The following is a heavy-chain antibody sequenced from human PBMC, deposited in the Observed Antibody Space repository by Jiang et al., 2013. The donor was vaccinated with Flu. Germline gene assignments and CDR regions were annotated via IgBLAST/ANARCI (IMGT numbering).Heavy chain of an antibody. Sequence: VQLLESGGGVVQPGRSLRLSCAASGFTFSSYGMHWVRQAPGKGLEWVAVISYDGSNKYYADSVKGRFTISRDNSKNTLYLQMNSLRAEDTAVYYCAKSXAAAGFHYGMDVVGPRDHGHRLL. CDR2: ISYDGSNK. CDR1: GFTFSSYG. D-gene: IGHD6-13*01. CDR3: AKSXAAAGFHYGMDV. V-gene: IGHV3-30*18. J-gene: IGHJ6*02.